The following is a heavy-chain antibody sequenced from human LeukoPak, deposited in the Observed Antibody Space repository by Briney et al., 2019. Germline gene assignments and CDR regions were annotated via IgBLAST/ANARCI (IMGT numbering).Heavy chain of an antibody. CDR2: IYSSGST. D-gene: IGHD2-15*01. CDR1: GCSISSYY. CDR3: ARDTRNGVVAATSAFDI. J-gene: IGHJ3*02. Sequence: SETLSLICTVSGCSISSYYWSWIRQPPGKGLEWIGYIYSSGSTNYNPSLKSRVTITVDTSKNQFSPKLSSVTAADTAVYYCARDTRNGVVAATSAFDIWGQGTMVTVSS. V-gene: IGHV4-59*01.